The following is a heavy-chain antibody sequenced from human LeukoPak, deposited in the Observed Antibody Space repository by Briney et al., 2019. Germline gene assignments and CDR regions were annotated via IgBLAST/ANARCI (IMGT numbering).Heavy chain of an antibody. CDR1: GGSISSYY. CDR3: ARDQGEILLEFRYYYYGMDV. J-gene: IGHJ6*02. Sequence: SETLSLTCTVSGGSISSYYWSWIRQPAGKGREWSGRIYTSGSTNYNPSLKSRVTMSVDTSKNQFSLKLSSVTAADTAVYYCARDQGEILLEFRYYYYGMDVWGQGTTVTVSS. D-gene: IGHD3-3*01. V-gene: IGHV4-4*07. CDR2: IYTSGST.